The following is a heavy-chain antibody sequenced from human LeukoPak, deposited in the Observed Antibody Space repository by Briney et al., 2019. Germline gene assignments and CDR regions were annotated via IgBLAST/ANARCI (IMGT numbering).Heavy chain of an antibody. Sequence: SETLSLTCTVSSGSISSYYWSWIRQPPGKGLEWIGYIYYSGSTNYNPSLKSRVTISVDTSKNQFSLKLSSVTAADTAVYYCARDYGMDVWGQGTTVTVSS. CDR2: IYYSGST. CDR1: SGSISSYY. CDR3: ARDYGMDV. V-gene: IGHV4-59*01. J-gene: IGHJ6*02.